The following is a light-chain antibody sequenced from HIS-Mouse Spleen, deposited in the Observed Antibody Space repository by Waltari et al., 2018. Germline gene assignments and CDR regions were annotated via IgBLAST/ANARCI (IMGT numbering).Light chain of an antibody. V-gene: IGLV8-61*01. J-gene: IGLJ3*02. CDR2: STN. Sequence: QTVVTQEPSFSVSPGGTVPLTFGLSSGSVSPRYHPLWYQQTPGQAPRTLIYSTNTRSSGVPDRFSGSILGNKAALTITGAQADDESDYYCVLYMGSGISWVFGGGTKLTVL. CDR1: SGSVSPRYH. CDR3: VLYMGSGISWV.